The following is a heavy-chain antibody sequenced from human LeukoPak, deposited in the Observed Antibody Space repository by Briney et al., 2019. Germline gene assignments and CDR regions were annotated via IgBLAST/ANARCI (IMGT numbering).Heavy chain of an antibody. CDR2: IYYSGST. D-gene: IGHD3-22*01. J-gene: IGHJ4*02. V-gene: IGHV4-59*08. Sequence: SETLSLTCTVSGGSISSYYWSWIRQPPGKGLEWIGYIYYSGSTNYNPSLKSRVTISVDTSKNQFSLKLSSVTAADTAVYYCARSYYYDSSGFHFDYWGQGTLVTVSS. CDR1: GGSISSYY. CDR3: ARSYYYDSSGFHFDY.